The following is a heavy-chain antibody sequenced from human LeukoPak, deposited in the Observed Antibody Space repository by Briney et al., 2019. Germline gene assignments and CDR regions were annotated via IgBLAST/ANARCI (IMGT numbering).Heavy chain of an antibody. CDR3: ALQNYDILTGYYSLDY. CDR2: INAGNGNT. V-gene: IGHV1-3*03. D-gene: IGHD3-9*01. J-gene: IGHJ4*02. Sequence: ASVKVSCKASGYTFTSYAMHWVRQAPGQRLEWMGWINAGNGNTKYSQEFQGRVTITRDTSASTAYMELSSLRSEDMAVYYCALQNYDILTGYYSLDYWGQGTLVTVSS. CDR1: GYTFTSYA.